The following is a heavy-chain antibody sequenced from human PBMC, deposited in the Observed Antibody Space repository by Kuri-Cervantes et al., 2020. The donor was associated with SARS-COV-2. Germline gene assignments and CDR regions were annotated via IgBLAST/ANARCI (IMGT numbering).Heavy chain of an antibody. Sequence: GGSLRLSCAASGLTFSSYAMHWVRQAPGKGLEWVSLISYDGSNKYYADSVKGRFTISRDNSKNTLYLQMNSLRAEDTAVYYCARRLGSYYAFDIWGQGTMVTVSS. CDR2: ISYDGSNK. CDR3: ARRLGSYYAFDI. V-gene: IGHV3-30-3*01. CDR1: GLTFSSYA. J-gene: IGHJ3*02. D-gene: IGHD1-26*01.